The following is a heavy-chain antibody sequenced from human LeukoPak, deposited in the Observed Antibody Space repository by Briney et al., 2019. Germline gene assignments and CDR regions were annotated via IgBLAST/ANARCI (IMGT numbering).Heavy chain of an antibody. J-gene: IGHJ6*03. V-gene: IGHV1-3*03. CDR2: INAGNGNT. Sequence: ASVKVSCKASGYTFTSYAMLWVRQAPGQRLEWMGWINAGNGNTKYSQEFQGRVTITRDTSASTAYMELSSLRSEDMAVYYCARDRALDYYYYMDVWGKGTTVTISS. CDR1: GYTFTSYA. CDR3: ARDRALDYYYYMDV.